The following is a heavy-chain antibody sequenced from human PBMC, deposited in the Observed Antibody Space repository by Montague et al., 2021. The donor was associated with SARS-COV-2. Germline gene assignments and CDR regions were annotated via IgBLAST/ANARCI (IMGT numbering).Heavy chain of an antibody. CDR2: IYYSGST. CDR3: ATYALGYFDWLNEGYFDY. V-gene: IGHV4-59*08. J-gene: IGHJ4*02. CDR1: GGSISSYY. Sequence: SETLSLTCTVSGGSISSYYWSCIRQPPPKGLVWIGYIYYSGSTNYNPPLNNRVTISVDTSKNHFSLKLSSVTAADTAVYYCATYALGYFDWLNEGYFDYWGQGTLVTVSS. D-gene: IGHD3-9*01.